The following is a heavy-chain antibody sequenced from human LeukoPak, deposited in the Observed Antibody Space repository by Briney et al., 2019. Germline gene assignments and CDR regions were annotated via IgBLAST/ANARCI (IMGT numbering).Heavy chain of an antibody. V-gene: IGHV3-21*06. D-gene: IGHD6-13*01. Sequence: KTGGSLRLSCAASGFTFSTYSMNWVRQAPGKGLEWVSSISSNSRYIYNADSMRGRFTISRDNAKNSLYLQMNSLKPEDTAVYYCARVAEAAVFDSWGQGTLVTVSS. CDR3: ARVAEAAVFDS. CDR1: GFTFSTYS. J-gene: IGHJ4*02. CDR2: ISSNSRYI.